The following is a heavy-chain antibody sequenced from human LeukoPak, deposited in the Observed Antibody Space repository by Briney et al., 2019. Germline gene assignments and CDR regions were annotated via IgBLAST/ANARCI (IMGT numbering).Heavy chain of an antibody. CDR2: ISAYNGNT. Sequence: ASVKVSCKASGYTFTSYGISWVRQAPGQGLEWMGWISAYNGNTNYAQKLQGRVTMTTDTSTSTTYMELRSLRSDDTAVYYCAREAYYYDSSGYYERPDYWGQGTLVTVSS. V-gene: IGHV1-18*01. D-gene: IGHD3-22*01. CDR3: AREAYYYDSSGYYERPDY. J-gene: IGHJ4*02. CDR1: GYTFTSYG.